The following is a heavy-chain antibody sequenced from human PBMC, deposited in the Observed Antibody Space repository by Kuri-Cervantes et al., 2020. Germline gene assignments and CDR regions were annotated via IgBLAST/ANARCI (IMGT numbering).Heavy chain of an antibody. J-gene: IGHJ6*03. D-gene: IGHD3-10*01. V-gene: IGHV4-34*01. CDR3: ARTGVWFYYYYYMDV. CDR1: GGSFSGYY. Sequence: SETLSLTCAVYGGSFSGYYWSWIRQPPGKGLEWIGEINHSGSTSYNPSLKSRVTISIDTSKNQFSLKLISVTAADTAVYYCARTGVWFYYYYYMDVWGKGTTVTVSS. CDR2: INHSGST.